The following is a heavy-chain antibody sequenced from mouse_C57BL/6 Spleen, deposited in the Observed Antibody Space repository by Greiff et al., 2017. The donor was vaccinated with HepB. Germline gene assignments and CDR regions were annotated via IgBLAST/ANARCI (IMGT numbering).Heavy chain of an antibody. CDR1: GYTFTDYY. J-gene: IGHJ4*01. CDR3: ARYPTVVATDYAMDY. V-gene: IGHV1-76*01. D-gene: IGHD1-1*01. Sequence: QVQLQQSGAELVRPGASVKLSCKASGYTFTDYYINWVKQRPGQGLEWIARIYPGSGNTYYNEKFKGKATLTAEKSSSTAYMQLSSLTSEDSAVYFCARYPTVVATDYAMDYWGQGTSVTVSS. CDR2: IYPGSGNT.